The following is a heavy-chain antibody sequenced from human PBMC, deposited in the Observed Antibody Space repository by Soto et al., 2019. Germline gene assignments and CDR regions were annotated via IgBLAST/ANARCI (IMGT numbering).Heavy chain of an antibody. CDR1: GGAXXXXX. V-gene: IGHV1-69*01. Sequence: QVQLVQSGAEGKRPGSSVKVSXKXSGGAXXXXXIXXXXXXXXXXXXXXXXVXAVFPSVYYAPRFQGRLTITADGSTDTVYMMLTSLKSEDTAVYYCAREMPSTAAAYFYYGLNVWGQGTSVTVSS. CDR3: AREMPSTAAAYFYYGLNV. CDR2: VXAVFPSV. J-gene: IGHJ6*02. D-gene: IGHD6-13*01.